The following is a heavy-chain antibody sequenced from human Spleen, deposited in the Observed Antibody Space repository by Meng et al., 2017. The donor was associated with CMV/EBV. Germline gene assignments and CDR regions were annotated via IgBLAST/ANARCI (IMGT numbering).Heavy chain of an antibody. J-gene: IGHJ2*01. CDR1: GFTVSSNF. CDR2: IYIGGTT. V-gene: IGHV3-53*01. D-gene: IGHD4-11*01. Sequence: GESLKISCAASGFTVSSNFMNWVRQAPGKGLEWVSVIYIGGTTYYADSVKGRFTISRDNSKNTPSLEMNILRAEDTAVYYCARMTRSAWYFDLWGRGTLVTVSS. CDR3: ARMTRSAWYFDL.